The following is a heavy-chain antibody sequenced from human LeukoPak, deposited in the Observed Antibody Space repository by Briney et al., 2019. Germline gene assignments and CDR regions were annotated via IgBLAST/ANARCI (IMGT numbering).Heavy chain of an antibody. Sequence: ASETPSLTCAVYGGSFSGFYWSWIRQPPGKGLEWIGEINHLGSTIYNLSLKSRVTISVDTSKNQFSLNLSSVTAADTAVYYCARGSYTRGFYYTPWDYWGQGTLVTVSS. J-gene: IGHJ4*02. CDR3: ARGSYTRGFYYTPWDY. CDR1: GGSFSGFY. CDR2: INHLGST. D-gene: IGHD3-22*01. V-gene: IGHV4-34*01.